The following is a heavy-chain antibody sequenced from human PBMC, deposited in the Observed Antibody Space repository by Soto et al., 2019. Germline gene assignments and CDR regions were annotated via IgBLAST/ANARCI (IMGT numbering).Heavy chain of an antibody. Sequence: ASVKVSCKASGYTFTSYGISWVRQAPGQGLEWMGWISAYNGNTNYAQKLQGRVTMTTDTSTSTAYMELRSLRSDDTAVYYCASDGKGIAAGPVLGSYNSMDVWGQTTRVT. CDR1: GYTFTSYG. V-gene: IGHV1-18*01. D-gene: IGHD6-13*01. J-gene: IGHJ6*02. CDR3: ASDGKGIAAGPVLGSYNSMDV. CDR2: ISAYNGNT.